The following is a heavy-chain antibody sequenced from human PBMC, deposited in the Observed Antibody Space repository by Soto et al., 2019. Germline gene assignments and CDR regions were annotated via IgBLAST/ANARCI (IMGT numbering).Heavy chain of an antibody. CDR2: ISYDGSNK. V-gene: IGHV3-30*18. CDR1: GFTFSSYG. J-gene: IGHJ6*02. CDR3: AKKGYCSGGSCYFPYYGMDV. Sequence: GGSLRLSCAASGFTFSSYGMHWVRQAPGKGLEWVAVISYDGSNKYYADSVKGRFTISRDNSKNTLYLQMNSLRAEDTAVYYCAKKGYCSGGSCYFPYYGMDVWGQGTTVTVSS. D-gene: IGHD2-15*01.